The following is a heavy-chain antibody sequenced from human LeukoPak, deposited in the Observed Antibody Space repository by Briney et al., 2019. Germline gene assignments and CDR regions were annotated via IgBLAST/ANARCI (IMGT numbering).Heavy chain of an antibody. CDR2: INPSGGST. Sequence: ASVKVSCKASGYTFTSYYMHRVRQAPGQGLEWMGIINPSGGSTSYAQKFQGRVTMTRDTSTSTVYMELSSLRSEDTAVYYCARDRLPSTGYYFLDYWGQGTLVTVSS. V-gene: IGHV1-46*01. D-gene: IGHD3-9*01. J-gene: IGHJ4*02. CDR1: GYTFTSYY. CDR3: ARDRLPSTGYYFLDY.